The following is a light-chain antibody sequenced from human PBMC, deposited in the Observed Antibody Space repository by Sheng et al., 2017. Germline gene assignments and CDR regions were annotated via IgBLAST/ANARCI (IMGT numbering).Light chain of an antibody. CDR2: GAS. CDR1: QSVSSSY. CDR3: QQYGSPLT. J-gene: IGKJ4*01. V-gene: IGKV3-20*01. Sequence: DIVLTQSPATLSLSPGERATLSCRASQSVSSSYLAWYQQKPGQAPRLLIYGASSRATGIPDRFSGSGSGTDFTLTISRLEPEDFAVYYCQQYGSPLTFGGGTKVEIK.